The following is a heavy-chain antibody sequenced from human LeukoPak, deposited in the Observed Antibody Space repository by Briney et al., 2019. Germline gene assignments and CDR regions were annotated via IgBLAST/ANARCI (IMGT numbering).Heavy chain of an antibody. Sequence: QTPSLTCAISGDSVSSISTASNWIRQSPSRGLEWLGRTYYRSKWHNDYAVSVKSRITINADTSKNHFSMQLNSVTPEDTAVYYCARDNSYGYFYFDSWGQGTLLTVSS. CDR2: TYYRSKWHN. CDR3: ARDNSYGYFYFDS. CDR1: GDSVSSISTA. J-gene: IGHJ4*02. D-gene: IGHD5-18*01. V-gene: IGHV6-1*01.